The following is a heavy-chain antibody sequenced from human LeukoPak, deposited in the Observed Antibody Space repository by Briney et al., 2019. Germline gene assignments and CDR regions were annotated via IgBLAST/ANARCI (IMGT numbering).Heavy chain of an antibody. CDR2: IYHSGST. D-gene: IGHD3-16*01. V-gene: IGHV4-38-2*02. J-gene: IGHJ4*02. Sequence: SETLSLTCTVSGYSISSGYYWGWIRQPPGKGLEWIGSIYHSGSTYYNPSLKSRVTISVDTSKNQFSLKLSSVTAADTAVYYCARGRRRGEEDYWGQGTLVTVSS. CDR1: GYSISSGYY. CDR3: ARGRRRGEEDY.